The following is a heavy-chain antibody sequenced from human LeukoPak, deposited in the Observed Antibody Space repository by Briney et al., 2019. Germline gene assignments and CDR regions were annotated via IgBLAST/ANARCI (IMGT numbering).Heavy chain of an antibody. CDR2: IYYSGST. Sequence: SETLSLTCAVYGGSFSGYYWRWIRQRPGKGLEWIGSIYYSGSTYYNPSLKSRVTISVDTSKNQFSLKLSSVTAADTAVYYCAAGYSSGIDYWGQGTLVTVSS. V-gene: IGHV4-34*01. J-gene: IGHJ4*02. CDR3: AAGYSSGIDY. D-gene: IGHD6-19*01. CDR1: GGSFSGYY.